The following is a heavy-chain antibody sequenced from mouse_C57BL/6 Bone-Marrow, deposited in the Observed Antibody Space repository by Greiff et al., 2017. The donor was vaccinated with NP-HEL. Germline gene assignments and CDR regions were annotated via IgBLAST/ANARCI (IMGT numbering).Heavy chain of an antibody. CDR3: TRGHLPHFDY. Sequence: DVMLVESGEGLVKPGGSLKLSCAASGFTFSSYAMSWVRQTPEKRLEWVAYISSGGDYIYYADTVKGRFTISRDNARNTLYLQMSSLKSEDTAMYYCTRGHLPHFDYWGQGTTLTVSS. CDR2: ISSGGDYI. V-gene: IGHV5-9-1*02. J-gene: IGHJ2*01. CDR1: GFTFSSYA.